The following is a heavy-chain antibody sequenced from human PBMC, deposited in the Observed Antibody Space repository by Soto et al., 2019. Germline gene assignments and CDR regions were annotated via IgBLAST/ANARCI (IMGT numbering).Heavy chain of an antibody. D-gene: IGHD1-20*01. Sequence: QVQLVQSGAEEKKPGASVKVSCKASGYTFTSYAMHWVRQAPGQRLEWMGWINAGNGNTKYSQKCQGRVTITRDTSESTDYMELSSLRSEDTAVYYCARGITLPTPLDYWGQGTLVTVSS. CDR2: INAGNGNT. V-gene: IGHV1-3*05. CDR3: ARGITLPTPLDY. CDR1: GYTFTSYA. J-gene: IGHJ4*02.